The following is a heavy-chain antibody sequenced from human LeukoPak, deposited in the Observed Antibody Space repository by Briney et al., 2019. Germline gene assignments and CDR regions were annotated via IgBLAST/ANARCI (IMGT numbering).Heavy chain of an antibody. CDR1: FSFISSDL. J-gene: IGHJ3*02. D-gene: IGHD5-24*01. V-gene: IGHV5-51*01. CDR2: IYPTDSET. Sequence: GASLKISGKSSFSFISSDLNGVRRQMPGKGLEWVGIIYPTDSETRYSPSFQGQVTISADKCNNSTYLQSSSLDAADDAVYYVLRSAKDGYQDALDIWGQGTMVTVSS. CDR3: LRSAKDGYQDALDI.